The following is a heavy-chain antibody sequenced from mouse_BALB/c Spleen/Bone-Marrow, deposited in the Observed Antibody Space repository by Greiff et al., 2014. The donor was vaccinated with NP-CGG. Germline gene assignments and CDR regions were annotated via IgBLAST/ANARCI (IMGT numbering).Heavy chain of an antibody. CDR3: ARGDWFTY. CDR1: GYSFTGYY. V-gene: IGHV1-42*01. Sequence: VQLKESGPELVKPGTSVKISCKASGYSFTGYYMHWVKQSHVKSLEWIGRINPYTGATTYNQNSNVKASLTVDKSSSTAYMELHSLTSEDSAVYYCARGDWFTYWGQGTLATVSA. CDR2: INPYTGAT. J-gene: IGHJ3*01.